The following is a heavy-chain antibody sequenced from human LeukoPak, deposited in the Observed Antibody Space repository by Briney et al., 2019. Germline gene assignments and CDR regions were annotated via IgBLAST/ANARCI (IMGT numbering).Heavy chain of an antibody. J-gene: IGHJ6*02. CDR1: GGSISSSNW. V-gene: IGHV4-4*02. CDR3: ARELYFSDYYYYGMDV. Sequence: SGTLSLTCAVSGGSISSSNWWSWVRQPPGKGLEWIGEIYHSGSTNYNPSLKSRVTISVDKSKNQFSLELSSVTAADTAVYYCARELYFSDYYYYGMDVWGQGTTVTVSS. CDR2: IYHSGST. D-gene: IGHD3-16*02.